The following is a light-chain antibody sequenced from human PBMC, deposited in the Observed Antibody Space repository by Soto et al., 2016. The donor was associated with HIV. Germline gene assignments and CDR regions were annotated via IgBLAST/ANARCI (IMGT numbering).Light chain of an antibody. J-gene: IGKJ5*01. V-gene: IGKV2-24*01. CDR1: QSLVDSDGNTY. CDR2: KIS. CDR3: MQATQLPIT. Sequence: IVMTQTPLSSPVTLGQPASISCRSSQSLVDSDGNTYLSWLQQRPGQPPRLLIYKISNRLSGVPDRFSGSGAGTDFTLKISRAEAEDVGVYYCMQATQLPITFGQGTRLEIK.